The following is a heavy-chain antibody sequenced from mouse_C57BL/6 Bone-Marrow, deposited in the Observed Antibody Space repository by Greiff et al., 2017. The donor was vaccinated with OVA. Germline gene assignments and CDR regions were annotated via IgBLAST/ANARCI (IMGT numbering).Heavy chain of an antibody. CDR3: VRGFITTVVPY. CDR2: IRSKSNNYAT. CDR1: GFSFNTYA. D-gene: IGHD1-1*01. V-gene: IGHV10-1*01. Sequence: EVMLVESGGGLVQPKGSLKLSCAASGFSFNTYALNWVRQAPGKGLEWVARIRSKSNNYATYYADSVKDRFTISRDDSESMLYLQMNNLKTEDTAMYYCVRGFITTVVPYWGQGTLVTVSA. J-gene: IGHJ3*01.